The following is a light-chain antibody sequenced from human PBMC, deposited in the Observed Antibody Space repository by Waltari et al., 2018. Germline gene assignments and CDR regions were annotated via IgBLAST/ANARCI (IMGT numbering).Light chain of an antibody. CDR1: QSVSSSY. V-gene: IGKV3-20*01. CDR2: GAS. Sequence: ETVLTQSPGTLSLSPGDRATLSCRASQSVSSSYLAWYQQKPGQAPRLLIYGASSRATGIPDRFSGSGSGTDFTRTISRLEPEDFAVYYCQQYGSSPFGGGTKVEIK. CDR3: QQYGSSP. J-gene: IGKJ4*01.